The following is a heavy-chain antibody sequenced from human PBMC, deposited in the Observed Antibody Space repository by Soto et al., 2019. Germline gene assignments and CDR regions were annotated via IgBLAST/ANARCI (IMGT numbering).Heavy chain of an antibody. D-gene: IGHD2-15*01. CDR3: VRRAGECNGGSCYSRF. CDR2: ISGGGSTT. Sequence: EVQLSESGGGLVQPGGSLRLSCAASGFTLREYSMTWVRQAPGMGLEWVSTISGGGSTTYYAGSVEGRFIISRDNSKNTVYLQLDSLRVEDTAVYYCVRRAGECNGGSCYSRFWGQGSLVTVSS. V-gene: IGHV3-23*01. J-gene: IGHJ4*02. CDR1: GFTLREYS.